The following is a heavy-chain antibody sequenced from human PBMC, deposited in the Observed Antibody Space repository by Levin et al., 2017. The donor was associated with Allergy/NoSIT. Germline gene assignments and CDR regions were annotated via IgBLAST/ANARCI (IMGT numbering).Heavy chain of an antibody. J-gene: IGHJ4*02. CDR1: GGSISSGGYS. V-gene: IGHV4-30-2*01. CDR3: ARVAGYSYGYYFDY. CDR2: IYLSGST. D-gene: IGHD5-18*01. Sequence: LRLSCAVSGGSISSGGYSWSWIRQPPGKGLEWIGNIYLSGSTNDNPSLKSRVTMSVARSKNQFSLKLSSVTAEDTAVYYCARVAGYSYGYYFDYWGPGTLVTVSS.